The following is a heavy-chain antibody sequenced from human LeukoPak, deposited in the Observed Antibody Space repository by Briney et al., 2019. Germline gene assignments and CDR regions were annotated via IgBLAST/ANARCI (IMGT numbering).Heavy chain of an antibody. CDR1: GFTFSSYG. Sequence: GGSLRLSCAASGFTFSSYGMHWVRQAPGKGLEWVAVISYDGSNKYYADSVKGRFTISRDNSKNTLYLQMNSLRAEDTAVYYCAKDGRYCSSTSCYSHYYYYMDVWGKGTTVTISS. CDR3: AKDGRYCSSTSCYSHYYYYMDV. D-gene: IGHD2-2*01. V-gene: IGHV3-30*18. J-gene: IGHJ6*03. CDR2: ISYDGSNK.